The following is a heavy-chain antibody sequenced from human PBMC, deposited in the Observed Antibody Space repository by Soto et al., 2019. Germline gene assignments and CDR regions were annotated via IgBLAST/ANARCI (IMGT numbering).Heavy chain of an antibody. CDR3: ARFSSGLRFLERSFLDGMDV. Sequence: SVKVSCKASGGTFSSYAISWVRQAPGQGLEWMGGIIPIFGTANYAQKFQGRVTITADESTSTAYMELSSLRSEDTAVYYCARFSSGLRFLERSFLDGMDVWGQGTTVTVSS. CDR1: GGTFSSYA. J-gene: IGHJ6*02. CDR2: IIPIFGTA. V-gene: IGHV1-69*13. D-gene: IGHD3-3*01.